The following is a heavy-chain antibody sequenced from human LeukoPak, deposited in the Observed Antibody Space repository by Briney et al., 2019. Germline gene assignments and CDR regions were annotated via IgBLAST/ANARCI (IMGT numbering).Heavy chain of an antibody. V-gene: IGHV3-20*04. CDR1: GFTFDDYG. CDR2: INWNGGST. D-gene: IGHD3-22*01. CDR3: ARDPRRYYDSSGYLGDY. Sequence: GGSLRLSCAASGFTFDDYGMSWVRQAPGKGLEWVSGINWNGGSTGYADSVKGRFTISRDNAKNSLYLHMNSLRAEDTALYYCARDPRRYYDSSGYLGDYWGQGTLVTVSS. J-gene: IGHJ4*02.